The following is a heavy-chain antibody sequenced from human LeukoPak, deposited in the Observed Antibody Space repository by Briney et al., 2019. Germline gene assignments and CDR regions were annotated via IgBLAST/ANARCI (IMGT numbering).Heavy chain of an antibody. Sequence: GGSLRLSCAASGFTFSTYAMSWVRQAPGKGLEWVSAISGSGGSTYYADSVKGRFTISRDNSKNTLYLQMNSLRAEDTAVYYCAKRYRYNWNDKAHFDYWGQGTLVTVSS. CDR1: GFTFSTYA. D-gene: IGHD1-1*01. V-gene: IGHV3-23*01. J-gene: IGHJ4*02. CDR3: AKRYRYNWNDKAHFDY. CDR2: ISGSGGST.